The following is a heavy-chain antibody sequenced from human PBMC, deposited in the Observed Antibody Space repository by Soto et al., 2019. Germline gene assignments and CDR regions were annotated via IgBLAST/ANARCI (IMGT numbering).Heavy chain of an antibody. D-gene: IGHD6-13*01. CDR1: GFTFSNAW. Sequence: GGSLRLSCAASGFTFSNAWMSWVSQAPGKGLEWVGRIKSKTDGGTTDYAAPVKGRFTISRDDSKNTLYLQMNSLKTEDTAVYYCTQPGIAAAGIDYWGQGTLVTVSS. J-gene: IGHJ4*02. CDR2: IKSKTDGGTT. CDR3: TQPGIAAAGIDY. V-gene: IGHV3-15*01.